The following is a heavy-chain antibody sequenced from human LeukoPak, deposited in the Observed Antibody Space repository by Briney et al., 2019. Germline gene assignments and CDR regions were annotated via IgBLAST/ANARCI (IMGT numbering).Heavy chain of an antibody. V-gene: IGHV3-15*07. CDR1: GFPFSDAW. Sequence: GVSLRLSCAASGFPFSDAWMNWVRQVPGRGLEWVGLIKSKTNGGTTDYTTPVKGRFTISRDDSKNTLYLQMNSLKIEDTAVYYCVRELSGSFDYWGQGTLVTVSS. J-gene: IGHJ4*02. CDR2: IKSKTNGGTT. CDR3: VRELSGSFDY. D-gene: IGHD3-10*01.